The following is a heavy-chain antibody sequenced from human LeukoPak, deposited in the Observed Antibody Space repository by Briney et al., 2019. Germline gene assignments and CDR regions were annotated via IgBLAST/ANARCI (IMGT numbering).Heavy chain of an antibody. V-gene: IGHV4-59*01. CDR3: AARVVGATNYFDY. J-gene: IGHJ4*02. CDR2: TYYSGST. CDR1: GGSISSYY. Sequence: PSETLSLTCTVSGGSISSYYWSWIRQPPGKGLEWIGHTYYSGSTNYNPSLKGRVTISVDLSKNQFSLKMNSVAAADTAVYYCAARVVGATNYFDYWGQGNLVTVSS. D-gene: IGHD1-26*01.